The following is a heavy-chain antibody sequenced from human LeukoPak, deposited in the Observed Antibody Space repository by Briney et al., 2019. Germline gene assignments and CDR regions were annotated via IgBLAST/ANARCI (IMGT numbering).Heavy chain of an antibody. J-gene: IGHJ6*02. V-gene: IGHV3-7*01. CDR2: IKQDGSEK. CDR1: GFTFSNYW. Sequence: PGGSLRLSCAASGFTFSNYWMSWVRQAPGKGLEWVANIKQDGSEKYYVDSVKGRFTISRDNAKNSLYLQMNSLRAEDTAVYYCAKDRVRRTTVTQYYYYGMDVWGQGTTVTVSS. D-gene: IGHD4-17*01. CDR3: AKDRVRRTTVTQYYYYGMDV.